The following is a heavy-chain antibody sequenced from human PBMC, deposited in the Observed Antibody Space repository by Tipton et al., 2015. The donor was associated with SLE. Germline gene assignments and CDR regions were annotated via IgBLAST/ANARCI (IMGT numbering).Heavy chain of an antibody. CDR1: GFTFSSYW. V-gene: IGHV3-7*03. Sequence: SLRLSCAASGFTFSSYWMSWVRQAPGKGLEWVANINRDGSEKNYVDSVRGRFTISRDNAENSMHLQMNSLRVEDTAVYYCVRYGRLFDLWGQGTLVTVSS. J-gene: IGHJ4*01. CDR2: INRDGSEK. CDR3: VRYGRLFDL. D-gene: IGHD1-14*01.